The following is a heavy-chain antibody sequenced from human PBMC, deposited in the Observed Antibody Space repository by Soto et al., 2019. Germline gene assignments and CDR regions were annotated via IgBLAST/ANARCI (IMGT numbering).Heavy chain of an antibody. Sequence: WLSXRLSGASAVFTFSSYSISVFRHAPGKGLEWVSAISGSGGSTYYADYVKGRFAISRDNSKSTLYLQMNSMRAEDTAVYYCAKVPNKSYNDSSGEQIEYWGQGTLVKVYS. V-gene: IGHV3-23*01. D-gene: IGHD3-22*01. J-gene: IGHJ4*02. CDR3: AKVPNKSYNDSSGEQIEY. CDR1: VFTFSSYS. CDR2: ISGSGGST.